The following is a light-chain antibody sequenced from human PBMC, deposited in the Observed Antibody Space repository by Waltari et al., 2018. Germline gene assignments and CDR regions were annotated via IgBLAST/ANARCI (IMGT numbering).Light chain of an antibody. CDR1: RNVNNY. CDR3: QQSYSLPRT. J-gene: IGKJ2*01. CDR2: DAS. V-gene: IGKV1-39*01. Sequence: DIQMTQSPSFLSASVGDSVTISCRASRNVNNYLNWYQQKPGKAPKLLIFDASTLESGVPSRFSGFRSGTDFTLSINKLQPEDFATYYCQQSYSLPRTFGQGTKLEIK.